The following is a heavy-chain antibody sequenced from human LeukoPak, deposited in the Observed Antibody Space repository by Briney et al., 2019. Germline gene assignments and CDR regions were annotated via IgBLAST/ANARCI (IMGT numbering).Heavy chain of an antibody. D-gene: IGHD3/OR15-3a*01. CDR2: ISGSGGST. V-gene: IGHV3-23*01. CDR1: GFTFSSYA. CDR3: ATSDFLGDWAFDY. J-gene: IGHJ4*02. Sequence: PGGSLRLSCAASGFTFSSYAVSWVRQAPGKGLEWVSAISGSGGSTYYADSVKGRFTISRDNSKNTLYLQMNSLRAEDTAVYYCATSDFLGDWAFDYWGQGTLVTVSS.